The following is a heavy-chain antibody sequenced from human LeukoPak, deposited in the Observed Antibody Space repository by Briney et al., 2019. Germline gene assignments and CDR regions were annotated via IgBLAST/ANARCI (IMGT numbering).Heavy chain of an antibody. CDR3: ATYSGAYSSGWPHY. V-gene: IGHV3-74*01. Sequence: GRSLRPSCAAYGFTLSRSWMGSVHQDPRDWMGSDSPLICDGGRTRYADSVKGRVTTSTDNAKNTLYLQMSSLRAEDTAVYYCATYSGAYSSGWPHYWGQGALVIASS. CDR2: LICDGGRT. D-gene: IGHD6-19*01. CDR1: GFTLSRSW. J-gene: IGHJ4*02.